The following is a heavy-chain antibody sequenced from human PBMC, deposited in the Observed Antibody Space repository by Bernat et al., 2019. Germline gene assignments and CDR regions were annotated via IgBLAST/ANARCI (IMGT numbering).Heavy chain of an antibody. CDR3: AHYVATQSTDYFDH. D-gene: IGHD2-8*02. CDR1: GFSLTTSGVG. CDR2: IYWDDDK. Sequence: QITLKESGPTLVKPTQTLTLTCTFSGFSLTTSGVGVGWIRQPPGKTLEWLAHIYWDDDKRYRPSLKSRLTITKDTSKNQVVLTLTDIDAVDTATYYCAHYVATQSTDYFDHWGQGTLVTVSS. V-gene: IGHV2-5*02. J-gene: IGHJ4*02.